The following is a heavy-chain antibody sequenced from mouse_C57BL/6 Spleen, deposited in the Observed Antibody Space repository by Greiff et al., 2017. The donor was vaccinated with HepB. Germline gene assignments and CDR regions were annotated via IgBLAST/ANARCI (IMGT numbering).Heavy chain of an antibody. CDR2: INPSNGGT. CDR3: VRGITTVAWYCDV. J-gene: IGHJ1*03. CDR1: GYTFTSYW. Sequence: QVQLQQPGTELVKPGASVKLSCKASGYTFTSYWMHWVKQRPGQGLEWIGNINPSNGGTNYNEKFKSKATLTVDKTSSTAYMQFSSLTSEDSAVYDCVRGITTVAWYCDVWGTGTTVTVSS. D-gene: IGHD1-1*01. V-gene: IGHV1-53*01.